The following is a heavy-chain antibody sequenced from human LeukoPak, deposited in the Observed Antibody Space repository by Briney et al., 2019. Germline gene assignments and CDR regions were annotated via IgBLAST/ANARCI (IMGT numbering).Heavy chain of an antibody. V-gene: IGHV4-59*01. CDR3: ARNYDFWSGYLDY. J-gene: IGHJ4*02. Sequence: PSETLSLTCTVSGGSISNYYWSWIRQPPGKGLERIGYIHYSGSTNNNPSLKSRVTISVDTPKNQFSLKLTSVTAADTAVYYCARNYDFWSGYLDYWGQGTLVTVSS. CDR1: GGSISNYY. D-gene: IGHD3-3*01. CDR2: IHYSGST.